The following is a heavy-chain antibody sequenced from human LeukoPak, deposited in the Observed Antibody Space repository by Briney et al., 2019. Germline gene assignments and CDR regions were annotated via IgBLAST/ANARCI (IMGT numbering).Heavy chain of an antibody. Sequence: GSSVKVSCKASGGTFSSYAISWVRQAPGQGLEWMGRIIPILGIANYAQKSQGRVTITADKSTSTAYMELSSLRSEDTAVYYCARVYYDSSGYYGGGYWGQGTLVTVSS. D-gene: IGHD3-22*01. CDR3: ARVYYDSSGYYGGGY. V-gene: IGHV1-69*04. CDR1: GGTFSSYA. J-gene: IGHJ4*02. CDR2: IIPILGIA.